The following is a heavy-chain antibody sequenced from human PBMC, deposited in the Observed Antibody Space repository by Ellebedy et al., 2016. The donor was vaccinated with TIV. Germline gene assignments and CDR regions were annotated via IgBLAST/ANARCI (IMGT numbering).Heavy chain of an antibody. CDR2: INPKNGVT. CDR3: ARVGLGRNWYNY. J-gene: IGHJ4*02. Sequence: ASVKVSCKASGYTFTDYYIHWVRQPPGQGLEWMGWINPKNGVTDYAQKFQDRVTMTRGTSISTAYMELTRLRSDDTAVYYCARVGLGRNWYNYWGQGTLVTVSS. CDR1: GYTFTDYY. V-gene: IGHV1-2*02. D-gene: IGHD6-13*01.